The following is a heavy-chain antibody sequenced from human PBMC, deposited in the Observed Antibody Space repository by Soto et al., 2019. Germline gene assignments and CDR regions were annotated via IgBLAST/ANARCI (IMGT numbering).Heavy chain of an antibody. D-gene: IGHD2-21*01. CDR2: IWYDGSNK. V-gene: IGHV3-33*01. CDR3: ARCGYYYYCMDV. J-gene: IGHJ6*03. CDR1: GFTFSSYG. Sequence: QVQLVESGGGVVQPGRSLRLSCAASGFTFSSYGMHWVRQAPGKGLEWVAVIWYDGSNKYYADSVKGRFTISRDNSKNTLYLQMNRLRAGETAVYYCARCGYYYYCMDVWGKGTTVTDS.